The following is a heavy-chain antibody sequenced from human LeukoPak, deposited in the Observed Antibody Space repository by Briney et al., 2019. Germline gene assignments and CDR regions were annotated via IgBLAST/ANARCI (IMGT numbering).Heavy chain of an antibody. Sequence: SETLSLTCAGDGGSFSGYCWSWIRQPPGRGLEWIGEINHGGSTNYNPSLKSRVTISVDTSKNQFSLKLSSVTAADTAVFYCARGPAGYFDYWGQGTLVTVSS. J-gene: IGHJ4*02. CDR1: GGSFSGYC. CDR3: ARGPAGYFDY. V-gene: IGHV4-34*01. CDR2: INHGGST.